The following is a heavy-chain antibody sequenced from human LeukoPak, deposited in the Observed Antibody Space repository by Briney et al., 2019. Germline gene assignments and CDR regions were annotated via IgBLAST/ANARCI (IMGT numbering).Heavy chain of an antibody. D-gene: IGHD3-22*01. CDR2: IYTSGST. J-gene: IGHJ4*02. Sequence: SQTLSLTCTVSGGSLSIGSYYWSWLRQPAGRGLEWIGHIYTSGSTNYNPSTKSRVNIPVDTSKNQFSQKLSSVTAADTAVYYCARETFYYDSSGYSKTDYWGQGTLVTVSS. V-gene: IGHV4-61*09. CDR3: ARETFYYDSSGYSKTDY. CDR1: GGSLSIGSYY.